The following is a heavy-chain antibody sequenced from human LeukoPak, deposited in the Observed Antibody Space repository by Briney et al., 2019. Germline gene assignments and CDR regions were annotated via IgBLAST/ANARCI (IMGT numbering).Heavy chain of an antibody. CDR2: VYYSGST. V-gene: IGHV4-59*08. CDR3: ARNRVVGAPNFDY. CDR1: DGSISGHY. D-gene: IGHD1-26*01. J-gene: IGHJ4*02. Sequence: SETLSLTCTVSDGSISGHYWSWIRQPPGKGLESIGFVYYSGSTNYNPSLKGRVTISLDTSKNQFSLKLSSVTAADTALYYCARNRVVGAPNFDYWGQGTLVTVFS.